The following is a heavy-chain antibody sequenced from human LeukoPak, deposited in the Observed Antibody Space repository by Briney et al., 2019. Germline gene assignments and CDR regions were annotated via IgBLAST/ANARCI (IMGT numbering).Heavy chain of an antibody. V-gene: IGHV3-23*01. J-gene: IGHJ4*02. D-gene: IGHD5-12*01. CDR3: AKDLGIVVTIVDY. Sequence: GGSLRLSCAAPGFTFSDYSLNWVRQAPGKGLEWVSAISGSGDDTYYADSVKGRFTISRDNSKSTLYLQMNSLTAEDTAVYYCAKDLGIVVTIVDYWGQGTLVTVSS. CDR2: ISGSGDDT. CDR1: GFTFSDYS.